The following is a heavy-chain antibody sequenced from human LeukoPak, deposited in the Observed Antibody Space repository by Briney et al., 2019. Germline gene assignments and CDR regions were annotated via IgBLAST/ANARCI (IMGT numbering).Heavy chain of an antibody. CDR2: ISGSGSNTI. CDR3: ARAFAPGYCSGSSCPFDY. J-gene: IGHJ4*02. CDR1: GFTFSSYE. D-gene: IGHD2-15*01. Sequence: GGSLRLSCAASGFTFSSYEMNWVRQAPGKGLEWVSYISGSGSNTIYYSDSVKGRFTISRDNARNPLYLQMNSLRAEDTAVYYCARAFAPGYCSGSSCPFDYWGQGTLVTVSS. V-gene: IGHV3-48*03.